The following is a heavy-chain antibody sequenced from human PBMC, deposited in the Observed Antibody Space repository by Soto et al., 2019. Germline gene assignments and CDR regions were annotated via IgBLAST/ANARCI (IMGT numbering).Heavy chain of an antibody. V-gene: IGHV4-59*01. Sequence: SETLSLTCSFSVDAISNYYWSCIRHTPGRGLEWIGCVHESGSTDYNPSLKGRVTISLHTSKSQFSLSLRSATAADTATYYCARGTRAHLPSFFADWGQGTPVTVS. CDR2: VHESGST. J-gene: IGHJ4*02. D-gene: IGHD2-2*01. CDR3: ARGTRAHLPSFFAD. CDR1: VDAISNYY.